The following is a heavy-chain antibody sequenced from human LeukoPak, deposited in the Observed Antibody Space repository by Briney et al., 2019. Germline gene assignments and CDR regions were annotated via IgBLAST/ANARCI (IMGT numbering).Heavy chain of an antibody. D-gene: IGHD2-2*01. V-gene: IGHV3-53*01. J-gene: IGHJ5*02. CDR3: ARADSTKWWGLDP. Sequence: GGSLRLSCAASGFNISKTYLMWARQAPGKRLEWVSVTYAGGASWYGDFVEGRFTISRDNSKNTVYLQMNGLRGDDTAIYYCARADSTKWWGLDPWGQGTLVTVAS. CDR2: TYAGGAS. CDR1: GFNISKTY.